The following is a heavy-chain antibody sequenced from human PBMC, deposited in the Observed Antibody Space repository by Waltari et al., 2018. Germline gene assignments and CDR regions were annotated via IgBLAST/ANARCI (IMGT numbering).Heavy chain of an antibody. J-gene: IGHJ5*02. D-gene: IGHD1-26*01. CDR1: GGSISRCSYY. V-gene: IGHV4-61*09. CDR3: AREIDLLFSNWFDP. CDR2: IYTSGST. Sequence: QVQLQESGPGLVKPSQTLSLTCTVSGGSISRCSYYWRWIRQPAGKGLEWIGYIYTSGSTNYNPSLKSRVTISVDTSKNQFSLKLSSVTAADTAVYYCAREIDLLFSNWFDPWGQGTLVTVSS.